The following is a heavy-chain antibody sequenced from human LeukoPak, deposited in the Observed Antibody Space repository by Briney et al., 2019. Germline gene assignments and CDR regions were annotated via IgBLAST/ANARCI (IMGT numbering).Heavy chain of an antibody. Sequence: PGGSLRLSCAASGFTFNTYGMNWVRQAPGKGLEWVGVIWYDGSIKYYVDSVKGRFTISRDNSKNTLYLQMNSLRAEDTAVYYCARIACTGGNCRDYWYYGMDVWGQGTTVTVSS. CDR2: IWYDGSIK. V-gene: IGHV3-33*01. J-gene: IGHJ6*02. D-gene: IGHD4-23*01. CDR3: ARIACTGGNCRDYWYYGMDV. CDR1: GFTFNTYG.